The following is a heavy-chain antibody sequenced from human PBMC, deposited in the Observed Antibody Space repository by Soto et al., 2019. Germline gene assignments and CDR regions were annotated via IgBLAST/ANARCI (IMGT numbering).Heavy chain of an antibody. CDR3: ARDYEEDPDLNGKAFDT. V-gene: IGHV1-69*08. D-gene: IGHD3-3*01. J-gene: IGHJ3*02. Sequence: QVQLVQSGAEVKKPGSSVKVSCKASGGTFSSYTISWVRQAPGQGLEWMGRIIPILGIANYAQKFQGRVTITADKPTSTAYRGLRGLRSEDRAVYYCARDYEEDPDLNGKAFDTWGQGTMVTVSS. CDR2: IIPILGIA. CDR1: GGTFSSYT.